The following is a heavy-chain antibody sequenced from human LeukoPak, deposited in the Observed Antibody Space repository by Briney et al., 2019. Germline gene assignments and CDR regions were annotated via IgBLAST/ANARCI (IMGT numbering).Heavy chain of an antibody. CDR3: ARDGAAAFFGS. D-gene: IGHD6-13*01. CDR1: GGSISSDY. V-gene: IGHV4-59*12. J-gene: IGHJ4*02. CDR2: IYYSGST. Sequence: SETLSLTCIVSGGSISSDYWSWIRQPPGKGLEWIGYIYYSGSTNYNPSLKSRATISVDTSKKQFSLKLSSVTAADTAVYYCARDGAAAFFGSWGQGTLVTVSS.